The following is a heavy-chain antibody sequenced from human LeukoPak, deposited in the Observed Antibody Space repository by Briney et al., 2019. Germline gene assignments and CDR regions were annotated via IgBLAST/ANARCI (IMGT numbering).Heavy chain of an antibody. Sequence: GASVKVSCKASGYTFTSYGISWVRQAPGQGLEWMGWISAYNGNTNYAQKLQGRVTMTTDTSTSTAYMELRSLRSDDTAVYYCARDSHYYDSSGYPFYYYYGMDVWGQGTTVTVSS. D-gene: IGHD3-22*01. V-gene: IGHV1-18*01. J-gene: IGHJ6*02. CDR2: ISAYNGNT. CDR1: GYTFTSYG. CDR3: ARDSHYYDSSGYPFYYYYGMDV.